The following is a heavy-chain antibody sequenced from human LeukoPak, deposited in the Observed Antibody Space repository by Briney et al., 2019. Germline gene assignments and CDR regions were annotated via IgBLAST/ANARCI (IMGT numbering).Heavy chain of an antibody. D-gene: IGHD1-1*01. CDR2: ISSSGSTI. Sequence: PGRSLSPSCAASGFTFSDYYMSWIRQAPGKGLEWVSYISSSGSTIYYADSVKGRFTISRDNSKNTLYLQMSSLRAEDTAVYYCARGGGELSLDHWREGTGDTVSS. V-gene: IGHV3-11*01. CDR3: ARGGGELSLDH. CDR1: GFTFSDYY. J-gene: IGHJ4*02.